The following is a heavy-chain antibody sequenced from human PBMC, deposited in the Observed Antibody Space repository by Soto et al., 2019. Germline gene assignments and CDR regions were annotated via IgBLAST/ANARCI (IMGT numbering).Heavy chain of an antibody. CDR1: GFTYRDFA. J-gene: IGHJ6*02. V-gene: IGHV3-23*01. CDR2: ISGSGETP. D-gene: IGHD5-18*01. CDR3: AKDGPDTNSYGYYYYGMDV. Sequence: GGSLRLSCAPSGFTYRDFAMIWVRQAPGKRLEWVSAISGSGETPYYADSVKGRFTISRDNSKNTLYLQMNSLRAEDTAVYYCAKDGPDTNSYGYYYYGMDVCGQGTTVTVS.